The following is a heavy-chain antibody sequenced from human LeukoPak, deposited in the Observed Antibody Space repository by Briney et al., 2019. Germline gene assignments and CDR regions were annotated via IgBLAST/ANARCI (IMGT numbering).Heavy chain of an antibody. Sequence: GGSPRLSCAASGFTFDDYGMSWVRQAPGKGLEWVSGINWNGGSTDYADSVKGRFTISRDNAKNSLYLQVNSLRAEDTALYYCARYSGVVPAATWNYYYFYMDVWGKGTTVTVSS. CDR2: INWNGGST. CDR3: ARYSGVVPAATWNYYYFYMDV. V-gene: IGHV3-20*04. J-gene: IGHJ6*03. CDR1: GFTFDDYG. D-gene: IGHD2-2*01.